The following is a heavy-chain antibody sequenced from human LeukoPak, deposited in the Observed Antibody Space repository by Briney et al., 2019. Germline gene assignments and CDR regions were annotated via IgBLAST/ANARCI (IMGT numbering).Heavy chain of an antibody. CDR1: GFSFSGYS. V-gene: IGHV3-7*01. CDR3: ARVYHSTSGRAIDY. J-gene: IGHJ4*02. D-gene: IGHD6-6*01. CDR2: IKQDGSEK. Sequence: GGSLRLSCAASGFSFSGYSMNWVRQAPGKGLEWVANIKQDGSEKYYVDSVKGRFTISRDNAKNSLYLQMNSLRAEDTAVYYCARVYHSTSGRAIDYWGQGTLVTVSS.